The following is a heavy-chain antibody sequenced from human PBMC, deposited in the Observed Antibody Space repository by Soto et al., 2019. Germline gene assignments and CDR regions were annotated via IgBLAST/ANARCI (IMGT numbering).Heavy chain of an antibody. J-gene: IGHJ6*02. D-gene: IGHD6-13*01. V-gene: IGHV1-2*04. CDR2: INPNSGGT. CDR1: GYTCTGYY. Sequence: QVQLVQSGAEVKKPGASVKVSCKASGYTCTGYYMHWVRQAPGQGLEWMGWINPNSGGTNYAQKFQGWVTMTRDTSISTAYMALSRLRSDDTAVYYCAREVAAADNYGMDVWGQGTTVTVSS. CDR3: AREVAAADNYGMDV.